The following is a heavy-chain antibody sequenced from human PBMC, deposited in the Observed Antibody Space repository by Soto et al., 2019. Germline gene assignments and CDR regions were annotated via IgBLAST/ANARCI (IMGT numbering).Heavy chain of an antibody. V-gene: IGHV1-8*01. D-gene: IGHD2-2*03. CDR3: ASWAGYSK. CDR2: VSPNSGNT. CDR1: GYTFSRYD. J-gene: IGHJ4*02. Sequence: VQLVQSGSEVRKPGASVKVSCKASGYTFSRYDINWVRQAPGQGPEWMGRVSPNSGNTGYATKLQGRLTMTRDASISTAYMELRSLTSEDTAVYYCASWAGYSKWGQGTLVTVSS.